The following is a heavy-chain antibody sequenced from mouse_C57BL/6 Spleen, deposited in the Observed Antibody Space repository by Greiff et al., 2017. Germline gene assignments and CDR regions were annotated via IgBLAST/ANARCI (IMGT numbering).Heavy chain of an antibody. CDR3: AGYYYGSSYAWFAY. J-gene: IGHJ3*01. CDR2: IHPNSGST. D-gene: IGHD1-1*01. CDR1: GYTFTSYW. V-gene: IGHV1-64*01. Sequence: QVQLQQPGAELVKPGASVKLSCKASGYTFTSYWMHWVKQRPGQGLEWIGMIHPNSGSTNYNEKFKSKATLTVDKSSSTAYMQLSSLTSEDSAVYYCAGYYYGSSYAWFAYWGQGTLVTVSA.